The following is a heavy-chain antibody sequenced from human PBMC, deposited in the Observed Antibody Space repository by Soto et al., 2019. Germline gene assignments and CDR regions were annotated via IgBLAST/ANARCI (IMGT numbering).Heavy chain of an antibody. J-gene: IGHJ4*02. CDR1: GGSFSGYY. CDR3: ARGRRRSLEWLLHYYFDY. V-gene: IGHV4-34*01. Sequence: SETLSLTCAVYGGSFSGYYWSWIRQPPGKGLEWIGEINHSGSTNYNPSLKSRVTISVDTSKNQFSLKLSSVTAADTAVYYCARGRRRSLEWLLHYYFDYWGQGTLVTVSS. CDR2: INHSGST. D-gene: IGHD3-3*01.